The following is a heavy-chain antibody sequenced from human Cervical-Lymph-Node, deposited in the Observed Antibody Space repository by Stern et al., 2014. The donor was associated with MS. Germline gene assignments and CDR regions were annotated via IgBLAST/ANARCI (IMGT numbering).Heavy chain of an antibody. V-gene: IGHV4-59*01. CDR1: GGSISSYY. J-gene: IGHJ5*01. CDR2: ISYSGST. Sequence: QLQLQESGPGLVKPSETLSLTCTVSGGSISSYYWSWIRQPPGKGLEWIAYISYSGSTKYNPSLKSRVTIFVDTSQHQLTLKLRAVTAADTAVYCCARGYSSSWYWFDSWGQGTQVTVSS. D-gene: IGHD6-13*01. CDR3: ARGYSSSWYWFDS.